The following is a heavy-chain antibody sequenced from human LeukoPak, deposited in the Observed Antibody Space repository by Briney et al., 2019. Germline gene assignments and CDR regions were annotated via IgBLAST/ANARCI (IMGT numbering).Heavy chain of an antibody. CDR3: ARVARKYCSSTSCYAGDY. D-gene: IGHD2-2*01. CDR2: ISSSSSYI. CDR1: GFTSSSYS. Sequence: SGGSLRLSCAASGFTSSSYSMNWVRQAPGKGREWVSSISSSSSYIYYADSVKGRFTISRDNAKNSLYLQMNSLRAEDTAVYYCARVARKYCSSTSCYAGDYWGQGTLVTVSS. J-gene: IGHJ4*02. V-gene: IGHV3-21*01.